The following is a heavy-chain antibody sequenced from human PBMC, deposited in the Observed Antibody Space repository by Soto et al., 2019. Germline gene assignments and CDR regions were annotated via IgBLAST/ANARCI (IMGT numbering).Heavy chain of an antibody. CDR1: GFTFSDHY. J-gene: IGHJ3*02. V-gene: IGHV3-72*01. Sequence: GRSLRLSCAVSGFTFSDHYLDRIRQATGKGLEWVGRTRNKANSYTTEYAASVKGRFTISRDDSKNLLCLQMNSVTTEDTAVYYCASAVGVLDAFVIWGQGTMVTVSS. CDR3: ASAVGVLDAFVI. D-gene: IGHD3-16*01. CDR2: TRNKANSYTT.